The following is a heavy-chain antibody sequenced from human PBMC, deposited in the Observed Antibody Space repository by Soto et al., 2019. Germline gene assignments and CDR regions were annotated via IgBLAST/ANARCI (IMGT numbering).Heavy chain of an antibody. D-gene: IGHD3-10*01. J-gene: IGHJ4*02. CDR2: MDPEGGKT. Sequence: ASVKVSCKVSGYTLTESSMHWVRQATGKGLEWMGGMDPEGGKTIYAQKFQGRVTMTRNTSISTAYMELSSLRSEDTAVYYCARVTMVRGASNWGQGTLVTVSS. CDR3: ARVTMVRGASN. CDR1: GYTLTESS. V-gene: IGHV1-24*01.